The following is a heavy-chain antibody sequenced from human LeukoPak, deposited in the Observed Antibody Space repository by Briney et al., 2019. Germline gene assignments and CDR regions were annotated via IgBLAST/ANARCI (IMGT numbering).Heavy chain of an antibody. V-gene: IGHV3-30*02. Sequence: GGSLRLSCAASGFTFSSYGMHWVRQAPGKGLEWVAFIRYDGSNKYYADSVKGRFTISRDNSKNTLYLQMNSLRAEDTAVYYCAKDGAEDDILTGYFYWGQGTLVTVSS. J-gene: IGHJ4*02. D-gene: IGHD3-9*01. CDR2: IRYDGSNK. CDR3: AKDGAEDDILTGYFY. CDR1: GFTFSSYG.